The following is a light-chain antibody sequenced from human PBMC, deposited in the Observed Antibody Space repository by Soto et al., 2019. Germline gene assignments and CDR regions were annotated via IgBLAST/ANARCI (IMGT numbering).Light chain of an antibody. Sequence: DIRMTQSPSTLSVSLGERATITCRASKNVNTCLAWYQQKPGKAPKLLIYDASSLESGVPSRVSGSGSGTEFTLTISSLQPDDFAAYYCQQYNTFWTFGQGTKVDIK. J-gene: IGKJ1*01. CDR1: KNVNTC. CDR3: QQYNTFWT. CDR2: DAS. V-gene: IGKV1-5*01.